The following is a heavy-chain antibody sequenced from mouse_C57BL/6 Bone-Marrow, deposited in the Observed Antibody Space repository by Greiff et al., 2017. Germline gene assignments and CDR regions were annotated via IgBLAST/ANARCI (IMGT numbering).Heavy chain of an antibody. Sequence: VQLQESGPEVVRPGVSVKLSCKGSGSTFTDYAMHWVKQSHAKSLEWIGVISNYNGNTHYNQKFKGKATITVDKSSSTAYMEMARLTSEDSAIYYCSREAGYYYYAMDYGGQGNSIPVSS. J-gene: IGHJ4*01. CDR2: ISNYNGNT. V-gene: IGHV1-67*01. CDR1: GSTFTDYA. D-gene: IGHD2-3*01. CDR3: SREAGYYYYAMDY.